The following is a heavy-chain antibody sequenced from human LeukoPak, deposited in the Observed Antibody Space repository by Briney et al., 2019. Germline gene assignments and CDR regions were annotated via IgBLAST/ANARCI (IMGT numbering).Heavy chain of an antibody. CDR3: ATAVAGTCFDY. D-gene: IGHD6-19*01. J-gene: IGHJ4*02. CDR2: ISYDGSNK. Sequence: GRSLRLSCAASGFTFSSYGMHWVRQAPGKGLELVAVISYDGSNKYYADSVKGRFTISRDNSKNTLYLQMNSLRAEDTAVYYCATAVAGTCFDYWGQGTLVTVSS. V-gene: IGHV3-30*03. CDR1: GFTFSSYG.